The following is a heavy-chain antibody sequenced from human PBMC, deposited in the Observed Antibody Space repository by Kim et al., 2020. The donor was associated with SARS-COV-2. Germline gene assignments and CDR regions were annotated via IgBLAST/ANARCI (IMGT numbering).Heavy chain of an antibody. CDR1: GGSISSYY. J-gene: IGHJ6*01. CDR2: IYYSGST. D-gene: IGHD3-22*01. V-gene: IGHV4-59*01. CDR3: ARERITMIVGEYYYYGMDV. Sequence: SETLSLTCTVSGGSISSYYWSWIRQPPGKGLEWIGYIYYSGSTNYNPSLKSRVTISVDTSKNQFSLKLSSVTAADTAVYYCARERITMIVGEYYYYGMDV.